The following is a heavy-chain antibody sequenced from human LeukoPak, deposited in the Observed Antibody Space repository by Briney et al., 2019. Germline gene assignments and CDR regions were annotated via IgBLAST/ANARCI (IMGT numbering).Heavy chain of an antibody. CDR2: IYYSGST. V-gene: IGHV4-39*07. D-gene: IGHD2-2*01. CDR3: ARVCVYCSSTSCSYYYYYYMDV. Sequence: SETLSLTCTVSGGSTSSSSYYWGWIRQPPGKGLEWIGSIYYSGSTYYNPPLKSRVTISVDTSKNQFSLRLSSVTAADTAVYYCARVCVYCSSTSCSYYYYYYMDVWGKGTTVTVSS. CDR1: GGSTSSSSYY. J-gene: IGHJ6*03.